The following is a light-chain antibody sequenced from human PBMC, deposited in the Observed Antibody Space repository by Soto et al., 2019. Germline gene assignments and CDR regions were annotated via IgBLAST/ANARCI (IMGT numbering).Light chain of an antibody. Sequence: QSVLTQPPSASGTPGQRVIISCSGSSSHIGSNTVNWYQQLPGTAPKLLIYSNNQRPSGVPDRFSGSKSGTSASLAISGLQSEDDADYYCAAWDDSLNGRYVFGTGTKLTVL. J-gene: IGLJ1*01. CDR2: SNN. V-gene: IGLV1-44*01. CDR3: AAWDDSLNGRYV. CDR1: SSHIGSNT.